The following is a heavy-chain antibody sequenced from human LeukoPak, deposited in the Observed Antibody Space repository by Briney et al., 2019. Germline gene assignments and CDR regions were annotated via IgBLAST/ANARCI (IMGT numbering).Heavy chain of an antibody. CDR2: MNPNSGNT. D-gene: IGHD3-3*01. CDR1: GYTFTSYD. CDR3: ARGRFLEWFHTSEGWFDP. V-gene: IGHV1-8*03. J-gene: IGHJ5*02. Sequence: ASVKVSCKASGYTFTSYDINWVRQATGQGLEWMGWMNPNSGNTGYAQKFQGRVTITRNTSISTAYMELSSLRSEDTAVYYCARGRFLEWFHTSEGWFDPWGRGTLVTVSS.